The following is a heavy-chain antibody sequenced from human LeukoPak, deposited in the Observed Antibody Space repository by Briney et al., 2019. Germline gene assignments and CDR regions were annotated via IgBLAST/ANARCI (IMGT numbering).Heavy chain of an antibody. Sequence: SETLSLTCTVSGGSISSYYWSWIRQPPGKGLEWIGYIYYSGSTNYNPSLKSRVTISVDTSKNQFSLKLSSVTAADTAVYYCARLRRQWLVRYFDYWGQGTLVTVSP. J-gene: IGHJ4*02. CDR3: ARLRRQWLVRYFDY. V-gene: IGHV4-59*01. CDR1: GGSISSYY. D-gene: IGHD6-19*01. CDR2: IYYSGST.